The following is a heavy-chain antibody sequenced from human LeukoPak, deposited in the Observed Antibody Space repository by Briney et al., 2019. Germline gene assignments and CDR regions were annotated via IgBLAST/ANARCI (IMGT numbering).Heavy chain of an antibody. CDR3: AKVIYYDSRGRGAFDY. CDR1: GFTFSSYA. J-gene: IGHJ4*02. V-gene: IGHV3-23*01. D-gene: IGHD3-22*01. CDR2: ISGSGGST. Sequence: GGSLRLSCAASGFTFSSYAMSWVRQAPGKGLEWVSAISGSGGSTYYADSVKGRFTISRDNSKNTLYLQMNSLRAEDTAVYYFAKVIYYDSRGRGAFDYWGKGTLVTVSS.